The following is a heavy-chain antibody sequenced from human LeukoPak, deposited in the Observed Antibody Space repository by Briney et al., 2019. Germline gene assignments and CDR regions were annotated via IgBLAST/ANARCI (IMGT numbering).Heavy chain of an antibody. J-gene: IGHJ4*02. CDR3: AKGTYDYEAYY. CDR1: GLTFSSYA. D-gene: IGHD3-16*01. CDR2: ISGSGGST. Sequence: LPGGSLRLSCAASGLTFSSYAMSWVRQAPGKGLEWVSAISGSGGSTYYADSVKGRFTISRDNSKNTLYLQMNSLRAEDTAVYYCAKGTYDYEAYYWGQGTLVTVSS. V-gene: IGHV3-23*01.